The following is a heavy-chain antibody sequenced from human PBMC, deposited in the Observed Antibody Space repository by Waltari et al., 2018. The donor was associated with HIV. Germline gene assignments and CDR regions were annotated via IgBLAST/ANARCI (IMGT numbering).Heavy chain of an antibody. Sequence: EVQLLESGGGLVQPGGSLRLSCAASGLPFSNNAMNWVRQAPGKGLGWVSGISGSGTDRYYAGSVKGRFTISRDNSKNNLFLQMNSLRAEDTAVYYCTGGFTHVSDYWGQGTLVTVSS. CDR2: ISGSGTDR. V-gene: IGHV3-23*01. CDR3: TGGFTHVSDY. J-gene: IGHJ4*02. D-gene: IGHD5-12*01. CDR1: GLPFSNNA.